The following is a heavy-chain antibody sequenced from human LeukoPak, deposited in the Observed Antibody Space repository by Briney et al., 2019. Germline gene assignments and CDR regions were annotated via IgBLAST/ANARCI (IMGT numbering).Heavy chain of an antibody. CDR2: IYYGGST. CDR1: GGSFSSSNYY. J-gene: IGHJ2*01. D-gene: IGHD2-2*01. Sequence: SETLSLTCTVSGGSFSSSNYYWGWIRQPPGKGLGWIGSIYYGGSTYYNPSLKSRVTISVDTSKNQFSLRLSSVTAADTAVYYCASTYCSSTSCYRWYFDLWGRGTLVTVSS. CDR3: ASTYCSSTSCYRWYFDL. V-gene: IGHV4-39*01.